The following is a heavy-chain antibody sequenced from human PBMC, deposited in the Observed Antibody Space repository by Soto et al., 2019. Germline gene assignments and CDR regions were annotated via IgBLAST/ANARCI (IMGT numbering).Heavy chain of an antibody. Sequence: GGSLRLSCAASGFTFSSYSMNWVRQAPGKGLEWVSYISSSSSTIYYADSVKGRFTISRDNAKNSLYLQMNSLRAEDTAVYYCAREVRLAEYSSFDAFDIWGQGTMVTVSS. CDR2: ISSSSSTI. CDR1: GFTFSSYS. J-gene: IGHJ3*02. V-gene: IGHV3-48*01. D-gene: IGHD6-6*01. CDR3: AREVRLAEYSSFDAFDI.